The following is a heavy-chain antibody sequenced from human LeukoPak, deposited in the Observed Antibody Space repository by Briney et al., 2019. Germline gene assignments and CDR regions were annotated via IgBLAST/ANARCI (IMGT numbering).Heavy chain of an antibody. CDR3: AKFNRVIQALDH. CDR2: ISWNSGST. D-gene: IGHD2/OR15-2a*01. Sequence: GGSLRLSCAASGFTFDDYAMHWVRQAPGKGLEWVSGISWNSGSTDYAVSVKGRFTISRDNAKNSLYLQMNSLRTEDAALYYCAKFNRVIQALDHWGQGTLVTVSS. V-gene: IGHV3-9*01. CDR1: GFTFDDYA. J-gene: IGHJ4*02.